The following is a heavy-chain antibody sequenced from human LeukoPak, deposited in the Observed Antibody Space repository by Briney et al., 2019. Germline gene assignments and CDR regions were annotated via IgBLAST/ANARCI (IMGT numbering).Heavy chain of an antibody. CDR1: GFTFSSYA. V-gene: IGHV3-30-3*01. D-gene: IGHD4-17*01. CDR3: ARLSSDYGDYQRLYYYGMDV. CDR2: ISYDGSNK. Sequence: PGRSLRLSCAASGFTFSSYAMHWVRQAPGKGLEWVAVISYDGSNKYYADSVKGRFTISRDNSKNTLYLQMNSLRAEDTAVYYCARLSSDYGDYQRLYYYGMDVWGQGTTVTVSS. J-gene: IGHJ6*02.